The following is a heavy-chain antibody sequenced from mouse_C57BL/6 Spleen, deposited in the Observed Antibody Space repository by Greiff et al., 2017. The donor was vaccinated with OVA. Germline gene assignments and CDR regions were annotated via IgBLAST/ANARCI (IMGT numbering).Heavy chain of an antibody. CDR2: INPNNGGT. CDR1: GYTFTDYY. D-gene: IGHD1-1*01. CDR3: ARSDYYGSSHWYFDV. V-gene: IGHV1-26*01. J-gene: IGHJ1*03. Sequence: EVQLQQSGPELVKPGASVKISCKASGYTFTDYYMNWVKQSHGKSLEWIGDINPNNGGTSYNQKFKGKATLTVDKSSSTAYMELRSLTSEDSAVYDCARSDYYGSSHWYFDVWGTGTTVTVSA.